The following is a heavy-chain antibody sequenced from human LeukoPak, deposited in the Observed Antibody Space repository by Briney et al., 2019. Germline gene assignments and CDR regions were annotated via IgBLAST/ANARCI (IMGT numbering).Heavy chain of an antibody. Sequence: GGSLRLSCAASGFTFSSYGMHWVRQAPSKGLEWVAFIRYDGSNKYYADSVKGRFTISRDNSKNTLYLQMNSLRAEDTAVYYCAEDGGIAAAGTLDYWGQGTLVTVSS. CDR2: IRYDGSNK. CDR3: AEDGGIAAAGTLDY. V-gene: IGHV3-30*02. J-gene: IGHJ4*02. CDR1: GFTFSSYG. D-gene: IGHD6-13*01.